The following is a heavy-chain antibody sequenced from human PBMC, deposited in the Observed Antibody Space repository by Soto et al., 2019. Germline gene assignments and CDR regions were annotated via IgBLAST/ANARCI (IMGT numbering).Heavy chain of an antibody. CDR3: ATGVIWIGYFTVDS. V-gene: IGHV1-69*13. D-gene: IGHD3-3*01. Sequence: SSVKVSCKASGGSFGNSSINWVRQTPGQGLEWLGGFISVYRTLNYAQKFQGRVTITADESTGTAYMTRSSLASDDTAVYYCATGVIWIGYFTVDSWGQGTRGTVSS. J-gene: IGHJ4*02. CDR2: FISVYRTL. CDR1: GGSFGNSS.